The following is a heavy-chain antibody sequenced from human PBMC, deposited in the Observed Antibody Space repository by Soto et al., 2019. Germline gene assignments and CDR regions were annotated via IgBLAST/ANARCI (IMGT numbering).Heavy chain of an antibody. CDR2: IYYSGST. CDR3: AREVTRRRPYIDY. CDR1: GGSVSSGSYY. V-gene: IGHV4-61*01. J-gene: IGHJ4*02. D-gene: IGHD3-10*01. Sequence: QVQLQESGPGLVKPSETLSLTCTVSGGSVSSGSYYWSWIRQPPGKGLEWIGYIYYSGSTNYNPSLKSRVTISVDTSKNQFSLKLSSVTAADTAVYYCAREVTRRRPYIDYWGQGTLVTVSS.